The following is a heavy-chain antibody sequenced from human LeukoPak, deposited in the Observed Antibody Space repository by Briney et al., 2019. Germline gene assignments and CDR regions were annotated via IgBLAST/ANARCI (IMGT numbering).Heavy chain of an antibody. Sequence: GGSLRLSCAASGFTFDDYAMHWVRHAPGKGLEWVSGISWNSGSIGYADSVKGRFTISRDNAKNSLYLQMNSLRAEDTALYYCAKDGSSSYYYYMDVWGKGTTVTVSS. CDR1: GFTFDDYA. CDR2: ISWNSGSI. D-gene: IGHD6-6*01. V-gene: IGHV3-9*01. J-gene: IGHJ6*03. CDR3: AKDGSSSYYYYMDV.